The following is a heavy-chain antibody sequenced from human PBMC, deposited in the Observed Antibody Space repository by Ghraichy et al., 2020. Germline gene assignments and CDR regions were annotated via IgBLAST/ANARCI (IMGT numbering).Heavy chain of an antibody. CDR1: GYTLTELS. D-gene: IGHD3-3*01. CDR2: FDREDGKR. J-gene: IGHJ4*02. Sequence: ASVKVSCKVSGYTLTELSMQWGRQSPGKGLEWMGGFDREDGKRIYAQKFQGRVTMTEDTSTDSAYMELSSLRSEDTAVYYCATGLTIVGVVTPLDYWGPGTLVTVSS. CDR3: ATGLTIVGVVTPLDY. V-gene: IGHV1-24*01.